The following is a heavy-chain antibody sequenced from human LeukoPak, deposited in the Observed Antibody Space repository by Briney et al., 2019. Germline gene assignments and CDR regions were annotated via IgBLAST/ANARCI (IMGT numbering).Heavy chain of an antibody. J-gene: IGHJ4*02. Sequence: GGSLRLSCVASGFTFSSYGMHWVRQAPGKGLEWVAVISYDGSNKYYADSVKGRFTISRDNSKNTLYLQMNSLRAEDTAVYYCAKDWSLAAPNDYWGQGTLVTVSS. V-gene: IGHV3-30*18. CDR1: GFTFSSYG. D-gene: IGHD6-6*01. CDR2: ISYDGSNK. CDR3: AKDWSLAAPNDY.